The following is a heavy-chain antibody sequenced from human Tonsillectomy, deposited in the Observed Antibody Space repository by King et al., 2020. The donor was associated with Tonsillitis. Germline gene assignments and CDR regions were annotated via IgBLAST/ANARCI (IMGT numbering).Heavy chain of an antibody. J-gene: IGHJ4*02. CDR2: ISSSSSYT. V-gene: IGHV3-11*05. CDR1: GFTFSDYY. D-gene: IGHD6-19*01. Sequence: VQLVESGGGLVKPGGSLRLSCAASGFTFSDYYMSWIRQAPGKGLEWVSYISSSSSYTNYADSVKGRFTISRDNAKNSLYLQMKSLRAEDTAVYYCARDRLWGSSGWYFDYWGQGTLVTVSS. CDR3: ARDRLWGSSGWYFDY.